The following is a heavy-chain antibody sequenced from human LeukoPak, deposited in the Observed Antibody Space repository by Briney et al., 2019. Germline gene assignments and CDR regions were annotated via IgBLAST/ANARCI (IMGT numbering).Heavy chain of an antibody. CDR1: GYTFTNYW. D-gene: IGHD3-10*01. CDR2: IDPGDSDT. J-gene: IGHJ5*02. V-gene: IGHV5-51*01. Sequence: GESLKISCKGSGYTFTNYWIGWVRLTPAKGLEWMGLIDPGDSDTRYSPSFEGQVIISADKSISAAYLQWSSLKASDTAMYYCARYYGSGMNWFDPWGQGTLVTVSS. CDR3: ARYYGSGMNWFDP.